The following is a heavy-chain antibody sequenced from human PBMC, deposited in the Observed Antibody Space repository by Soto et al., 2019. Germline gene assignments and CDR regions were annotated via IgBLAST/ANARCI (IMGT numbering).Heavy chain of an antibody. V-gene: IGHV1-69*01. CDR2: IIPIFGTA. CDR3: ARDHDDRLRLVELSLYYYYGMDV. CDR1: GGTFSSYA. D-gene: IGHD3-16*02. J-gene: IGHJ6*02. Sequence: QVQLVQSGAEVKKPGSSVKVSCKASGGTFSSYAISWVRQAPGQGLEWMGGIIPIFGTANYAQKFQGRVTITADESTSTAYMELSSLRSEDTAVYYCARDHDDRLRLVELSLYYYYGMDVWGQGTTVTVSS.